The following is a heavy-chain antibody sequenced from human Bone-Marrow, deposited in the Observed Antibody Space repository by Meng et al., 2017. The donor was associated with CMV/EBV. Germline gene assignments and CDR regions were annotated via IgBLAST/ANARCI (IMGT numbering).Heavy chain of an antibody. Sequence: ASVKVSCKASGYTFTGYYMHWVRQAPGQGLEWMGIINPSGGSTSYAQKFQGRVTMTRDTSTSTVYMELSSLRSEDTAVYYCARTNCSGTGCSKYYYYGMDVWGQGTTVTVSS. CDR3: ARTNCSGTGCSKYYYYGMDV. D-gene: IGHD2-15*01. CDR2: INPSGGST. J-gene: IGHJ6*02. CDR1: GYTFTGYY. V-gene: IGHV1-46*01.